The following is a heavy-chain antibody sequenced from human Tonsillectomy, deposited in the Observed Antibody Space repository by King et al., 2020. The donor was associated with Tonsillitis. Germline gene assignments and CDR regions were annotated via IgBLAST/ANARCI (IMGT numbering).Heavy chain of an antibody. CDR2: IRYDGSNK. J-gene: IGHJ6*02. V-gene: IGHV3-30*02. D-gene: IGHD2-2*01. Sequence: VQLVESGGGVVQPGGSLRLSCAASGFTFSSYGMHWVRQAPGKGLEWVAFIRYDGSNKYYADSVKGRFTFSRDNSKNTLYLQMNSLRAEDTAVYYCAKGLFYCSSTSCPANGYYYYGMDVWGQGTTVTVSS. CDR1: GFTFSSYG. CDR3: AKGLFYCSSTSCPANGYYYYGMDV.